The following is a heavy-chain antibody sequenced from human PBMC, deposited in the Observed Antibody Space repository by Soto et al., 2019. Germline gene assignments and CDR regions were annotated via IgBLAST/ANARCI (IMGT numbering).Heavy chain of an antibody. CDR1: GFTVRNST. D-gene: IGHD3-22*01. CDR2: ITSSGSFI. CDR3: TRVPAASDRTAFYYVSKFFYFDY. J-gene: IGHJ4*02. Sequence: WGSLSLACAASGFTVRNSTMNGVRQAPGKGLEWVACITSSGSFIYYADSMKGRFTISRDDAKKSLYLQMNSLRAEDTAVYYCTRVPAASDRTAFYYVSKFFYFDYWGRGTQVTVSS. V-gene: IGHV3-21*01.